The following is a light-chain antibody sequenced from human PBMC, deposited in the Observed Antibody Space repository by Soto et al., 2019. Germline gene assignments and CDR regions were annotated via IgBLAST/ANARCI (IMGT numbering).Light chain of an antibody. V-gene: IGLV2-8*01. Sequence: QSALTQPPSASGSPGQSVTISCTGTSSDVGGYKYVSWYQQSAGKAPKLVIYEVSKRPSGVPDRFSGSKSGNTASLTVSGLQAEDEADYYCSSFARSNNWSVVFGGGTKLTVL. CDR2: EVS. CDR3: SSFARSNNWSVV. CDR1: SSDVGGYKY. J-gene: IGLJ2*01.